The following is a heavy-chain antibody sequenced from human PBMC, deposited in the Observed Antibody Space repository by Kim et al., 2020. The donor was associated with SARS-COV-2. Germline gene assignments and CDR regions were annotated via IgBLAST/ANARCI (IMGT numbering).Heavy chain of an antibody. V-gene: IGHV1-69*13. CDR1: GGTFSSYA. Sequence: SVKVSCKASGGTFSSYAISWVRQAPGHGLEWMGGIVPILGTPNYAQKFQGRVTITADESTRTVYMDLNSLRSEDTAVYYCARDSGGSYYYDSSGYYFGFWGQGTLVTVSS. J-gene: IGHJ4*02. CDR3: ARDSGGSYYYDSSGYYFGF. CDR2: IVPILGTP. D-gene: IGHD3-22*01.